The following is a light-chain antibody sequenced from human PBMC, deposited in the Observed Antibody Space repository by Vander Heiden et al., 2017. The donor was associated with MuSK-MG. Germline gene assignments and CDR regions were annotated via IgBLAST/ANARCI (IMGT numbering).Light chain of an antibody. CDR1: SSDIGGYNY. CDR2: EVT. J-gene: IGLJ2*01. V-gene: IGLV2-8*01. CDR3: SSYGGSNNLV. Sequence: QSALTQPPSASGSPGQSVTISCTGTSSDIGGYNYVSWYQQHPVKAPKLVIYEVTERPSGVPDRFSGSKSGNTSSLTVSGLPAEDEADYYCSSYGGSNNLVFGGGTKLTVL.